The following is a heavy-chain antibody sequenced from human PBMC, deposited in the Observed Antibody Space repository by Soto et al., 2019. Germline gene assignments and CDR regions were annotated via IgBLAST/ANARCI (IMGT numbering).Heavy chain of an antibody. CDR3: ARDAYCGGDCVNWFAA. Sequence: GGSLRLSCAASGFTFSSYGMHWVRQAPGKGLEWVAVIWYDGSNKYYADSVKGRFTISRDNSKNTLYLQMNSLRAEDTAVYYCARDAYCGGDCVNWFAAWGQATLVTVSS. CDR2: IWYDGSNK. D-gene: IGHD2-21*02. CDR1: GFTFSSYG. V-gene: IGHV3-33*01. J-gene: IGHJ5*02.